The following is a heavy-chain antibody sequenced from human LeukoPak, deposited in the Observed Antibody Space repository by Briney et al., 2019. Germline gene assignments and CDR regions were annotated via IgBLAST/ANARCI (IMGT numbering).Heavy chain of an antibody. Sequence: PGRSLRLSCAASGFTFDDYAMHWVRQAPGKGLEWVSGISWNSGSIGYADSVKGRFTISRDNAKNSLYLQMNSLRAEDTALYYCAKARGSGSYRFPFDYWGQGTLVTVSS. CDR2: ISWNSGSI. CDR1: GFTFDDYA. D-gene: IGHD3-10*01. V-gene: IGHV3-9*01. CDR3: AKARGSGSYRFPFDY. J-gene: IGHJ4*02.